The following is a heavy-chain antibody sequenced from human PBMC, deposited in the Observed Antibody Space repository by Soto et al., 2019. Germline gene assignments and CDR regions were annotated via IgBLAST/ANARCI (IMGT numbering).Heavy chain of an antibody. Sequence: EVQVLESGGGLVPPGGSLRLSCATSGFTFSIYAMSWVRQAPGKGLEWVSTISFSGGATYYADSVRRRFTISRDNSKNTLYLQMNSLRAEDTAVYYCAKRDSTSSRPFDYWGLGTLVAVSS. D-gene: IGHD6-6*01. V-gene: IGHV3-23*01. CDR3: AKRDSTSSRPFDY. CDR2: ISFSGGAT. CDR1: GFTFSIYA. J-gene: IGHJ4*02.